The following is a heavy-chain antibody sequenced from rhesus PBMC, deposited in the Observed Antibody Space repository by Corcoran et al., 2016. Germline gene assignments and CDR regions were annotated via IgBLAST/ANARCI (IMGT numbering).Heavy chain of an antibody. J-gene: IGHJ4*01. V-gene: IGHV4-65*01. CDR2: ISGSSGAT. Sequence: QVQLQESGPGLVTPSEALSLTCAVSGGSVSSRNCWTLIRQPPGKGLEWIGYISGSSGATYYNPSLKSRVTISTDTSKNQFSLKLSSVTAADTAVYYCARDGRGSGWYADYWGQGVLVTVSS. CDR1: GGSVSSRNC. CDR3: ARDGRGSGWYADY. D-gene: IGHD6-31*01.